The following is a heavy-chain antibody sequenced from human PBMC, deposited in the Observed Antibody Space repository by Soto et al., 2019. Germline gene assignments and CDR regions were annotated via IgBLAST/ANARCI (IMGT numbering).Heavy chain of an antibody. V-gene: IGHV3-30*18. D-gene: IGHD1-26*01. Sequence: QVQLVESGGGVVQPGRSLRLSCAASGFTFSSYGMHWVRQAPGKGLEWVAVISYDGSNKYYADSVKGRFTISRDNSKNTLYLQMNSLRAEDTAVYYWGKDQGGSYYENYGMDVWGQGPPVTVSS. CDR3: GKDQGGSYYENYGMDV. J-gene: IGHJ6*02. CDR1: GFTFSSYG. CDR2: ISYDGSNK.